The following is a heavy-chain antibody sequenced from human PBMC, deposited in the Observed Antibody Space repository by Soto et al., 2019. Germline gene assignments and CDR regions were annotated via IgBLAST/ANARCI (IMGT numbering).Heavy chain of an antibody. J-gene: IGHJ6*02. CDR2: INHSGGT. CDR3: ARVKVKARWLQLILGGSIPVPYYGMDV. D-gene: IGHD5-12*01. V-gene: IGHV4-34*01. CDR1: GGSFVAYY. Sequence: PSETLSLTCAVYGGSFVAYYWIFIRHPAWKWLEWIVEINHSGGTSYNPSLKSRVTISVDTSKNQFSLKLSSVTAADTAVYYCARVKVKARWLQLILGGSIPVPYYGMDVWGQGTTVTVSS.